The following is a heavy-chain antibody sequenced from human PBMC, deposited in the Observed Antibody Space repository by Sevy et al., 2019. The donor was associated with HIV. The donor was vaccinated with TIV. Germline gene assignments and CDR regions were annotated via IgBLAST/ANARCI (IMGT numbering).Heavy chain of an antibody. J-gene: IGHJ4*02. CDR2: ISSSSTI. CDR1: GFTFSSYS. CDR3: ARDVWVPDY. V-gene: IGHV3-48*02. D-gene: IGHD7-27*01. Sequence: GGSLRLSCAASGFTFSSYSMNWVRQAPGKGLEWVSYISSSSTIYYADSVKGRFTISRDNAKNSLYLQMNSLRDEHTAVYYCARDVWVPDYWGQGTLVTVSS.